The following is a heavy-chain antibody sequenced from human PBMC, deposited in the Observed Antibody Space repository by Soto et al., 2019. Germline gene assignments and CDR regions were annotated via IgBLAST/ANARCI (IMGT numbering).Heavy chain of an antibody. CDR3: ARSHKLGYCSGGSCYPDFDP. V-gene: IGHV4-34*01. CDR2: INHSGST. D-gene: IGHD2-15*01. J-gene: IGHJ5*02. CDR1: GGSFSGYY. Sequence: SETLSLTCAVYGGSFSGYYWSWIRQPPGKGLEWIGEINHSGSTNYNPSLKSRVTISVDTSKNQFSLKLSSVTAADTAVYYCARSHKLGYCSGGSCYPDFDPWGQGTLVTVSS.